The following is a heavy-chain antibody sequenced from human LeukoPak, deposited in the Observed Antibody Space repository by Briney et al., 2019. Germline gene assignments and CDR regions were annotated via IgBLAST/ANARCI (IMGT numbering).Heavy chain of an antibody. CDR2: INPNSAGT. D-gene: IGHD4-11*01. CDR3: ATSAGDYRAGHYYYMGV. CDR1: GYTFTGYY. Sequence: ASVTVSCKASGYTFTGYYFHWVRQAPGQGLEWMGWINPNSAGTNYAQKLRGGFTLTWDTSISTAYMQLNRLTADDAAVYYCATSAGDYRAGHYYYMGVWGKGTSVTVSS. V-gene: IGHV1-2*02. J-gene: IGHJ6*03.